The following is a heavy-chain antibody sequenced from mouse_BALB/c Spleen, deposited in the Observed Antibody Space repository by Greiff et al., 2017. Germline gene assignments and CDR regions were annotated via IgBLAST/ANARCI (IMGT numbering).Heavy chain of an antibody. D-gene: IGHD2-3*01. CDR3: ARDGGWLLLFDY. CDR1: GFTFSSYG. CDR2: INSNGGST. Sequence: EVQRVESGGGLVQPGGSLKLSCAASGFTFSSYGMSWVRQTPDKRLELVATINSNGGSTYYPDSVKGRFTISRDNAKNTLYLQMSSLKSEDTAMYYCARDGGWLLLFDYWGQGTTLTVSS. V-gene: IGHV5-6-3*01. J-gene: IGHJ2*01.